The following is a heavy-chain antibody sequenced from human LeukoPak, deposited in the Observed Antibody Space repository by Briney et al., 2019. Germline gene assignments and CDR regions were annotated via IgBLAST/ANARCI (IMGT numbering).Heavy chain of an antibody. Sequence: ASVKVSCKASGYTFTSYDINWVRQATGQGLEWMGWMNPNSGNTGYAQKFQCRVTMTRNTSISTAYMELSSLRSEDTAVYYCARGRFDYDSSGYYYGDAFDIWGQGTMVTVSS. J-gene: IGHJ3*02. CDR2: MNPNSGNT. CDR1: GYTFTSYD. D-gene: IGHD3-22*01. CDR3: ARGRFDYDSSGYYYGDAFDI. V-gene: IGHV1-8*01.